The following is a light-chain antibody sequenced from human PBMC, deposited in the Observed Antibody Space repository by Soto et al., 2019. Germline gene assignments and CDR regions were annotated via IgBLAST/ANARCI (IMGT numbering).Light chain of an antibody. Sequence: EIVMTQSPATLSVSPGERATXXCRASQSVSSNLAWYQQKPGQAPRLLIYETSTRATGIPARFSGSGSGTEFTLTISSLQSEDFAVYYCQQYNKWPPLTXGGGTKVEIK. CDR3: QQYNKWPPLT. CDR1: QSVSSN. J-gene: IGKJ4*01. CDR2: ETS. V-gene: IGKV3-15*01.